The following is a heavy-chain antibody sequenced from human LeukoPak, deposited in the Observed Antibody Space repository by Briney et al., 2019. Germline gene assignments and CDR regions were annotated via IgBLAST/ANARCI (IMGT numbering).Heavy chain of an antibody. J-gene: IGHJ4*02. V-gene: IGHV3-9*01. Sequence: PGRSLRLSCAASGFTFDDYAMHWVRQAPGKGLEWVSGISWNSGSIGYADSVKGRFTISRDNAKNSLYLQMNSLRAEDTALYYCAKDISVEIAAVLDYWGQGTLVTVSS. CDR3: AKDISVEIAAVLDY. CDR1: GFTFDDYA. CDR2: ISWNSGSI. D-gene: IGHD6-13*01.